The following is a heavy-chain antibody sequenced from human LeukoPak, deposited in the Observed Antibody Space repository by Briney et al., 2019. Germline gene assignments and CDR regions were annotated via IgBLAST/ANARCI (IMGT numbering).Heavy chain of an antibody. V-gene: IGHV4-34*01. D-gene: IGHD4-17*01. J-gene: IGHJ4*02. Sequence: SETLSLTCAVYGESFSGYYWSWIRQPPGKGLEWIGEIHHSGSANYNPSLKSRVTISVDTSKNQFSLKLTSVTAADTAVYYCARGGDYGDLRYFDYWGQGTLVTVSS. CDR2: IHHSGSA. CDR1: GESFSGYY. CDR3: ARGGDYGDLRYFDY.